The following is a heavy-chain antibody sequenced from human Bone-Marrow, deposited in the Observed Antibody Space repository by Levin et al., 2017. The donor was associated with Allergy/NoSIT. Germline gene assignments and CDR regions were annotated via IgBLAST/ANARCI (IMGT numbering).Heavy chain of an antibody. J-gene: IGHJ4*02. CDR3: ARDQITIPPRGSVTVGDY. D-gene: IGHD3-3*01. Sequence: GESLKISCKASGYTFTGYYMHWVRQAPGQGLEWMGRINPNSGGTNYAQKFQGRVTMTRDTSISTAYMELSRLRSDDTAVYYCARDQITIPPRGSVTVGDYWGQRTLVTVSS. CDR2: INPNSGGT. V-gene: IGHV1-2*06. CDR1: GYTFTGYY.